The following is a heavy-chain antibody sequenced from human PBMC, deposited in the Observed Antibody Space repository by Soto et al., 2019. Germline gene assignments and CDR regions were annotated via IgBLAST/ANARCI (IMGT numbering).Heavy chain of an antibody. D-gene: IGHD4-17*01. Sequence: GGSLRLSCAASGFTFSTYWMHWVRQAPGKGLVWVSRINSDGSSTTYADSVKGRFTISRDNAKNTLYLQMNSLRAEDSAVYYCARVAGVNGDYVNWFDLWGQGTLVTVSS. J-gene: IGHJ5*02. CDR3: ARVAGVNGDYVNWFDL. CDR1: GFTFSTYW. V-gene: IGHV3-74*01. CDR2: INSDGSST.